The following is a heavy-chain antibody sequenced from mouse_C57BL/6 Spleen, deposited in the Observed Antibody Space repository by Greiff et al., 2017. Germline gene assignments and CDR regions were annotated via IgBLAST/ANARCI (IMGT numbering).Heavy chain of an antibody. CDR1: GFTFSSYG. J-gene: IGHJ4*01. V-gene: IGHV5-6*01. D-gene: IGHD2-2*01. CDR3: ARQVSTMVTTDYAMDY. CDR2: ISSGGSYT. Sequence: EVQGVESGGDLVKPGGSLKLSCAASGFTFSSYGMSWVRQTPDKRLEWVATISSGGSYTYYPDSVKGRFTISRDNAKNTLYLQMSSLKSEDTAMYYCARQVSTMVTTDYAMDYWGQGTSVTVSS.